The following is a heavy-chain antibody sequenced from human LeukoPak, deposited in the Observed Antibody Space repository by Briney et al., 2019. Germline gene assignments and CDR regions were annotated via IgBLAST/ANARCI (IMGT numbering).Heavy chain of an antibody. J-gene: IGHJ4*02. CDR3: ARGRSPWTQLEY. V-gene: IGHV4-34*01. CDR2: INHSGST. D-gene: IGHD5-18*01. CDR1: GGSFSGYY. Sequence: SETLSLTCAVYGGSFSGYYWSWIRQPPGKGLEWIGEINHSGSTNYNPSLKSRVTISVDTSKNQFSLKLSSVTAADTAVYYCARGRSPWTQLEYWGQGTLVTVSS.